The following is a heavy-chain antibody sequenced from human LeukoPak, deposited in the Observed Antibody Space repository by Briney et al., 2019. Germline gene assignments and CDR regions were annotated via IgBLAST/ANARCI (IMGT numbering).Heavy chain of an antibody. CDR3: ARGADFWSGYSDY. V-gene: IGHV1-2*02. J-gene: IGHJ4*02. CDR2: VNPNGGDT. CDR1: GYSFAGYH. D-gene: IGHD3-3*01. Sequence: ASVKVSRKSSGYSFAGYHMHWVRQAPGQGLEWMGWVNPNGGDTNSAQKFRGRVTMTRDTSVSTAYMELCGLRSDDTAVYCCARGADFWSGYSDYWGQGTLVSVSS.